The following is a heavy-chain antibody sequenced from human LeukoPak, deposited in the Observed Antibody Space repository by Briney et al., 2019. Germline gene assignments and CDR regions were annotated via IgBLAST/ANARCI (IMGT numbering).Heavy chain of an antibody. CDR3: AKDKYSYGYDLGDY. Sequence: GGSLRLSCAVSGITLSNYGMTWVRQAPGKGLEWVAGISDSGGSTNYADSVEGRFTISRDNSKNTLYLQMNSLRAEDTAVYYCAKDKYSYGYDLGDYWGQGTLVTVSS. V-gene: IGHV3-23*01. J-gene: IGHJ4*02. D-gene: IGHD5-18*01. CDR2: ISDSGGST. CDR1: GITLSNYG.